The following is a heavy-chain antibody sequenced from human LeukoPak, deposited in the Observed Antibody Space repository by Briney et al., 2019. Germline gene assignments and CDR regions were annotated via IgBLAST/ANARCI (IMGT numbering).Heavy chain of an antibody. Sequence: ASVKVSCKASGYTFTSYDINWVRQATGQGLEWMGWMNPNSGNTGYAQKFQGRVTMTRNTSISTAYMELSGLRSEDTAVYYCARLSYGYLYYCYYYYMDVWGKGTTVTISS. CDR2: MNPNSGNT. J-gene: IGHJ6*03. V-gene: IGHV1-8*01. D-gene: IGHD5-18*01. CDR3: ARLSYGYLYYCYYYYMDV. CDR1: GYTFTSYD.